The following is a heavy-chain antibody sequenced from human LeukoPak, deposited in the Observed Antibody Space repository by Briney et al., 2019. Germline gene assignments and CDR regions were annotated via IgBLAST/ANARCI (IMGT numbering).Heavy chain of an antibody. V-gene: IGHV1-18*01. CDR1: GYTFTSYG. D-gene: IGHD2-15*01. J-gene: IGHJ3*02. CDR3: ARYCSGGSCYSENAFDI. Sequence: ASVKVSCKASGYTFTSYGISWVRQAPGQGLEWMGLISAYNGNTNYAQKLQGRVTMTTDTDTTTAYMELRSLRSDDTAVYYCARYCSGGSCYSENAFDIWGQGTMVPVSS. CDR2: ISAYNGNT.